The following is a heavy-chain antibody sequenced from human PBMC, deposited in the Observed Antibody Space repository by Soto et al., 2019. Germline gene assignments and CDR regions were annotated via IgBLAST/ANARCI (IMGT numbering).Heavy chain of an antibody. J-gene: IGHJ5*02. V-gene: IGHV4-39*01. Sequence: SDPLSHTSTVSGCAISSSSSHGRWIRQPPGKGLEWIGSIYYSGSTYYSPSLKSRVTISVDTSKNQFSLKLSSVTAADTAVYYCARRERAAGTDWWFDPWGQG. CDR1: GCAISSSSSH. D-gene: IGHD6-13*01. CDR2: IYYSGST. CDR3: ARRERAAGTDWWFDP.